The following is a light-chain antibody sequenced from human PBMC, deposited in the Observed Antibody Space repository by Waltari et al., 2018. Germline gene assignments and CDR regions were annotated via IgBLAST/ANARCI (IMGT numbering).Light chain of an antibody. J-gene: IGKJ1*01. CDR2: GAS. CDR3: QQYVSSPWT. V-gene: IGKV3-20*01. CDR1: QSVNSNY. Sequence: DTVLTQSPGTMSLSPGERATLSCRASQSVNSNYVAWYQQRPGQAPRLLIYGASSRATGIPDRFSGSGSGTDFTLTISRLEPEDVAVYYCQQYVSSPWTFGQGTKVEIK.